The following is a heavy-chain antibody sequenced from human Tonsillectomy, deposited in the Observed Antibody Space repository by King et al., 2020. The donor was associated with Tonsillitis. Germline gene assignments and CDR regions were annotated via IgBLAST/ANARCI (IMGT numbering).Heavy chain of an antibody. CDR3: ARDISASAIQYYFDY. J-gene: IGHJ4*02. CDR2: INPNRGGT. V-gene: IGHV1-2*02. CDR1: GYTFTGYY. D-gene: IGHD6-25*01. Sequence: QLVQSGAEVKKPGASVKVSCKASGYTFTGYYMHWVRQAPGQGLEWMGWINPNRGGTNYAQKFQGRVTMTRDTSISAAYMERGRLRSDDTAVYYCARDISASAIQYYFDYWGQGTLVTVSS.